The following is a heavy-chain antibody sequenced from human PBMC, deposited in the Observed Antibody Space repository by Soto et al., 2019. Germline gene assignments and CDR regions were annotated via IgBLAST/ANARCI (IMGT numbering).Heavy chain of an antibody. CDR2: IYYSGST. CDR3: ARQWFGELLGNDADY. CDR1: GGSISSSSYY. Sequence: ASETLSLTCTVSGGSISSSSYYWGWIRQPPGKGLEWIGSIYYSGSTYYNPSLKSRVTISVDTSKNQFSLKLSSVTAADTAVYYCARQWFGELLGNDADYWGQGTLVTVSS. V-gene: IGHV4-39*01. D-gene: IGHD3-10*01. J-gene: IGHJ4*02.